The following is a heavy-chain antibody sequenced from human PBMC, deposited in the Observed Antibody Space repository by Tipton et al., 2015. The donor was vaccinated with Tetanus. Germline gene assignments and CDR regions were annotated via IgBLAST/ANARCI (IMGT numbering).Heavy chain of an antibody. CDR1: GFTFDDFA. CDR2: LSWSGGTI. Sequence: SLRLSCAASGFTFDDFAMHWVRQAPGKGLEWVSGLSWSGGTIGYADSVKGRFTISRDNAKNLLYLQMNSLRPEDTALYYCAKVSPNTSGCLDYWGQGTLVTVSS. D-gene: IGHD6-19*01. CDR3: AKVSPNTSGCLDY. V-gene: IGHV3-9*01. J-gene: IGHJ4*02.